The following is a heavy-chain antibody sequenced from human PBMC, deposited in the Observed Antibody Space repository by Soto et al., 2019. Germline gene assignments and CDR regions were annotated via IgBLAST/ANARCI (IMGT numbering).Heavy chain of an antibody. CDR3: ARENYYTGSRYYPSSAEYFQH. D-gene: IGHD3-22*01. Sequence: SETLSLTCTVSGGSISSGGYYWSWIRQYPGKGLEWIGYISYSGSTYYNPSLKSRITISVDTSKNQFFLKLRSVTAADTAVYYCARENYYTGSRYYPSSAEYFQHWCQGT. CDR1: GGSISSGGYY. V-gene: IGHV4-31*03. CDR2: ISYSGST. J-gene: IGHJ1*01.